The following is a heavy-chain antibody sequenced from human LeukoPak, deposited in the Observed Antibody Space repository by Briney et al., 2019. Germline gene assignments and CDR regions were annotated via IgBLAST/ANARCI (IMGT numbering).Heavy chain of an antibody. V-gene: IGHV1-2*02. CDR1: GYTFTGYY. CDR2: INPNSGDT. J-gene: IGHJ4*02. CDR3: ARDRAPWIQLWLPRYYFDY. D-gene: IGHD5-18*01. Sequence: ASVKVSCKASGYTFTGYYMHWVRQAPGQGLEWMGWINPNSGDTNYAQKFQGRVTMTRDTSISTAYMELSRLRSDDTAVYYCARDRAPWIQLWLPRYYFDYWGQGTLVTVSS.